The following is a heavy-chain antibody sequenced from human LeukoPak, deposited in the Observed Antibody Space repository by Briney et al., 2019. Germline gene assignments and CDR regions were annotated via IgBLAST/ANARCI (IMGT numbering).Heavy chain of an antibody. CDR1: GYTFTGYY. CDR3: ARGVVSHYYYYYYMDV. Sequence: ASVKVSCKASGYTFTGYYMHWVRQAPGQGLEWMGWINPNSGGTNYAQKFQGRVTMTRDTSISTAYMELSRLRSDDTAVYYCARGVVSHYYYYYYMDVWGKGTTVTVSS. D-gene: IGHD3-3*01. V-gene: IGHV1-2*02. J-gene: IGHJ6*03. CDR2: INPNSGGT.